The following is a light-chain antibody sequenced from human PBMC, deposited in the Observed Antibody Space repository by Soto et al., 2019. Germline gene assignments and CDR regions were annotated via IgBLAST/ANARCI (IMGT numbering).Light chain of an antibody. CDR1: QSISSY. CDR2: AAS. V-gene: IGKV1-39*01. Sequence: DIRLTQSPSSLSAYVGDRVTITCRASQSISSYLNWYQQKPGKAPKLLIYAASDLKSGVPSRFSASGSGTDFTLTISSLQPEDFATYFCQQSYNTPYTFGQGTKLE. J-gene: IGKJ2*01. CDR3: QQSYNTPYT.